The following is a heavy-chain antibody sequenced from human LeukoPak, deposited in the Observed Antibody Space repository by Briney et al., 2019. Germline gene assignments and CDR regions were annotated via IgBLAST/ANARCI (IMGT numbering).Heavy chain of an antibody. CDR3: ARGGSVFGLSLNWFDP. CDR1: GYTFTGYY. D-gene: IGHD3/OR15-3a*01. V-gene: IGHV1-2*06. Sequence: ASVKVSCKASGYTFTGYYMHWVRQAPGQGLEWMGRINPNSGGTNYAQKFQGRVTMTRDTSISTAYMELSRLRSDDTAVYYCARGGSVFGLSLNWFDPWGQGTLVTVSS. CDR2: INPNSGGT. J-gene: IGHJ5*02.